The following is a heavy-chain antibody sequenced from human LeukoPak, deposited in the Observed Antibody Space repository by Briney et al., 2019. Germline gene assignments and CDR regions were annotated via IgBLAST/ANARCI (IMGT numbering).Heavy chain of an antibody. D-gene: IGHD3-22*01. CDR2: IIPILGIT. CDR1: GGTFSSYA. Sequence: ASVKVPCKASGGTFSSYAISWVRQAPGQGLEWMGRIIPILGITNYAQKFQGRVTITADKSTSTAYMELSSLRSEDTAVYYCARPHYYDSSGYSVLDAFDIWGQGTMVTVSS. V-gene: IGHV1-69*04. CDR3: ARPHYYDSSGYSVLDAFDI. J-gene: IGHJ3*02.